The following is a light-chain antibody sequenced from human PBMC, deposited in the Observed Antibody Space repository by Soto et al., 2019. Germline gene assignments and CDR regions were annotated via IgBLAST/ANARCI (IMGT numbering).Light chain of an antibody. CDR1: QSVSSSY. CDR3: QQYGSSSWT. V-gene: IGKV3-20*01. CDR2: GAS. Sequence: EIVLTQSPGTLSLSPGERATISCRASQSVSSSYLAWYQQKPGQAPRLLIYGASSRATGIPDRFSGSGSETDVTLTISRLEPEDFAVYYCQQYGSSSWTFGQGTKVYIK. J-gene: IGKJ1*01.